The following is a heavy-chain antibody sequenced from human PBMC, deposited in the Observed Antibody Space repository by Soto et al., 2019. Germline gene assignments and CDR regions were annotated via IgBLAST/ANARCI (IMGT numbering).Heavy chain of an antibody. CDR1: GFAFSDCY. V-gene: IGHV3-11*01. CDR3: ARDRGYLDV. Sequence: GAGFAFSDCYMSWIRQAPGKGLEWLSYISSNGNTIYYADSMRGRFTISRDNAKNSLYLQMNSLRAEDTAVYYCARDRGYLDVWGKGTTVTVSS. CDR2: ISSNGNTI. J-gene: IGHJ6*03.